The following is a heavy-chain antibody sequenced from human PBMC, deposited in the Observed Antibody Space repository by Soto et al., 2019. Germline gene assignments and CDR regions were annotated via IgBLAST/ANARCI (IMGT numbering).Heavy chain of an antibody. J-gene: IGHJ3*02. CDR3: ARGSYSDTSAPWAFEI. Sequence: ASVKVSCKASGCTFTSYGISWVRQAPGQGLEWMGWVSPYNGNTNYAQKFQGRVTTTTDTSTSTAYMELRSLRSDDTAVYYCARGSYSDTSAPWAFEIWGQGTMVTVSS. CDR2: VSPYNGNT. CDR1: GCTFTSYG. D-gene: IGHD3-16*01. V-gene: IGHV1-18*01.